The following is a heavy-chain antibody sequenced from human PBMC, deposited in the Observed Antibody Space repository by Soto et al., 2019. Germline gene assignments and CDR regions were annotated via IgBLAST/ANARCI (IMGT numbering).Heavy chain of an antibody. Sequence: QVQLVQSGAEVKKPGSSVKVSCKAPGGTFSSYAISWVRQAPGQGIEWMGGIIPIFGTAKYAQKFQGRVTITADESTSTGYMELSSLRSEDTAVYYCARSQGGSSSLDIYYYYYYGMDVWCQGTTVTVSS. CDR2: IIPIFGTA. D-gene: IGHD2-15*01. CDR3: ARSQGGSSSLDIYYYYYYGMDV. V-gene: IGHV1-69*01. J-gene: IGHJ6*02. CDR1: GGTFSSYA.